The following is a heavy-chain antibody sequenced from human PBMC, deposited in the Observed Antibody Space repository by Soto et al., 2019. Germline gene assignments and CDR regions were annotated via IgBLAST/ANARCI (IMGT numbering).Heavy chain of an antibody. CDR2: LNPTGGST. Sequence: ASVKVSCKASGYPFTSYYMHWLRQAPGQGLEWMGVLNPTGGSTTYAQNFQGRVTMTRDTSTSTAYMELSSLRSEDTAVYYCAIIRRVRGATYYYYGMDVWGQGTTVTVSS. V-gene: IGHV1-46*01. CDR3: AIIRRVRGATYYYYGMDV. CDR1: GYPFTSYY. J-gene: IGHJ6*02. D-gene: IGHD3-10*01.